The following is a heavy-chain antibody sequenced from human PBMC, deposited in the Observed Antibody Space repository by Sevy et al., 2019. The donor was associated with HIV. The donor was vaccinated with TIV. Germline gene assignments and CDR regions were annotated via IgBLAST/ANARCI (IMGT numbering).Heavy chain of an antibody. CDR1: GGSISSYY. Sequence: SETLSLTCTVSGGSISSYYWSWIRQPPGKGLEWIGYLYYSGITNYNPSLKSRVTISGDMSKNQFSLKLSSVTAADTAVYYCARGLAYYFNYWGQGTLVTVSS. V-gene: IGHV4-59*01. CDR2: LYYSGIT. D-gene: IGHD5-12*01. CDR3: ARGLAYYFNY. J-gene: IGHJ4*02.